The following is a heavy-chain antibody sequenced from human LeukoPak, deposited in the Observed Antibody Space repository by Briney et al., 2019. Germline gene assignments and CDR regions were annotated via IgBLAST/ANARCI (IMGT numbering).Heavy chain of an antibody. Sequence: PGGSLRLSCAASGFTFSNFGMHWGRQAPGKGLNWVAVIWYDGSDKYYADSVKGRFTISRDSSKNTVYLQMNDLRAEDTAVYYCARGGGTAYWYFDLWGRGTLVTVSP. D-gene: IGHD3-16*01. CDR3: ARGGGTAYWYFDL. CDR1: GFTFSNFG. J-gene: IGHJ2*01. CDR2: IWYDGSDK. V-gene: IGHV3-33*01.